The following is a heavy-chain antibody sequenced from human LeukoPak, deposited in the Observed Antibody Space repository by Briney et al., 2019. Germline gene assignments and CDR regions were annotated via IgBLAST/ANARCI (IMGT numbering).Heavy chain of an antibody. Sequence: GASVKVSCKVSGYTLTELSMHWVRQAPGKGLEWMGGFDPEDGETIYAQKFQGRVTMTEDTSTDTAYMELSSLRSEDTAVYYCATDSSGYYYNYFDCWGQGTLVTASS. D-gene: IGHD3-22*01. CDR1: GYTLTELS. CDR2: FDPEDGET. CDR3: ATDSSGYYYNYFDC. J-gene: IGHJ4*02. V-gene: IGHV1-24*01.